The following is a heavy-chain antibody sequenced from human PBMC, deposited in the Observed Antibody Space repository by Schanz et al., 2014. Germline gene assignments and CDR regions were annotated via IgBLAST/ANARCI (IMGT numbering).Heavy chain of an antibody. CDR3: AKAGSGWSTAGYYY. CDR2: INGSGNAT. Sequence: EVQLLESGGGLVQPGGSLRLSCAASGFTFTNYAMTWVRQAPGKGLEWVSGINGSGNATYYADSVKGRFSISRENSKSILYLQMNSLRAEDTAVYYCAKAGSGWSTAGYYYWGQGTRVAVSS. D-gene: IGHD6-19*01. CDR1: GFTFTNYA. V-gene: IGHV3-23*01. J-gene: IGHJ4*02.